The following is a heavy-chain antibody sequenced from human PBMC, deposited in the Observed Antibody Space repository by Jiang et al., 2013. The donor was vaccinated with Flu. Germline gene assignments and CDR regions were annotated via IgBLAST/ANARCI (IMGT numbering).Heavy chain of an antibody. Sequence: ASVKVSCKASGYTFTSYAMHWVRQAPGQRLEWMGWINAGNGNTKYSQKFQGRVTITRDTSASTAYMELSSLRSEDTAVYYCARAGLITMIVVVNEDNWFDPWGQGTLVTVSS. CDR2: INAGNGNT. CDR3: ARAGLITMIVVVNEDNWFDP. D-gene: IGHD3-22*01. J-gene: IGHJ5*02. V-gene: IGHV1-3*01. CDR1: GYTFTSYA.